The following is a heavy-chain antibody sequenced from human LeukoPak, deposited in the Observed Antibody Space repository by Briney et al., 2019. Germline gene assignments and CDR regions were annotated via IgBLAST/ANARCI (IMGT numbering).Heavy chain of an antibody. CDR3: AKRGATXXKEFDY. CDR1: GFTFSSYA. CDR2: ISGSGGST. D-gene: IGHD1-26*01. V-gene: IGHV3-23*01. J-gene: IGHJ4*02. Sequence: PGGSLRLSCAASGFTFSSYAMSWVRQAPGKGLEWVSTISGSGGSTYYADSVKGRFTISRDNSKNTLYLQMNSLRAEDTAVYYCAKRGATXXKEFDYWGQXXXXXVSS.